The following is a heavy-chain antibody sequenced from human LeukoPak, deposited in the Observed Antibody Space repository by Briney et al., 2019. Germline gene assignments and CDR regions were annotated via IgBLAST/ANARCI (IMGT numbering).Heavy chain of an antibody. CDR2: TKPDGSAE. Sequence: GGSLRLSCAASGFTFRNYWMGWVRQAPGKGLEWVANTKPDGSAEYYADSVRGRFTTSRDNANNLLYLQMNRLRAEDTAVYYCARDGAYYYDSSGYYWSGLDYWGQGTLVTVSS. CDR1: GFTFRNYW. V-gene: IGHV3-7*01. D-gene: IGHD3-22*01. J-gene: IGHJ4*02. CDR3: ARDGAYYYDSSGYYWSGLDY.